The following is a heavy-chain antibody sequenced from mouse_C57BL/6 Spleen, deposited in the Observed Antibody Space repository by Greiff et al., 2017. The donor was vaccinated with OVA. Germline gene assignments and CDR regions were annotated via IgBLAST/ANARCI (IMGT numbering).Heavy chain of an antibody. V-gene: IGHV1-64*01. D-gene: IGHD1-1*01. J-gene: IGHJ4*01. CDR2: IHPTSGST. Sequence: VQLQQPGAELVKPGASVKLSCKASGYTFTSYWMHWVTQRPGQGLEWIGMIHPTSGSTNYNEKFKSKATLTVDKSSSTAYMQLSSLTSEDSAVYYCASNYGYAMDYWGQGTSVTGSS. CDR1: GYTFTSYW. CDR3: ASNYGYAMDY.